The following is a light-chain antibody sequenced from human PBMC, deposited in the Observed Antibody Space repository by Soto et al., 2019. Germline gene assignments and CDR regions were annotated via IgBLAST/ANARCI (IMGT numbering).Light chain of an antibody. V-gene: IGLV2-8*01. CDR2: EVS. J-gene: IGLJ1*01. CDR1: SSDVGGYNY. CDR3: SSYAGSNRV. Sequence: ALTQPPSASGSPGQSVTISCTGTSSDVGGYNYVSWYQQLPGKAPKLMIYEVSKRPSGVPDRFPGSKSGNTASLTVSGLQAEDEDDSYCSSYAGSNRVFGTGTKVTV.